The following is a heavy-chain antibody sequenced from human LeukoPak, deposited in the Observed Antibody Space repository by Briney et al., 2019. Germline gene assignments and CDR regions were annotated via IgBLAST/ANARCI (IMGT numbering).Heavy chain of an antibody. CDR1: GFTFDNNA. CDR3: AKQSTASGSWDY. D-gene: IGHD2-21*01. V-gene: IGHV3-23*01. Sequence: PGGSLRLSCAASGFTFDNNAMTWVRQAPREGLECVSAISGGGGNTYYADSVKGRFTISRDNSKSTLYPQLNSLRAEDTAVYYCAKQSTASGSWDYWGQGTLLTVSS. J-gene: IGHJ4*02. CDR2: ISGGGGNT.